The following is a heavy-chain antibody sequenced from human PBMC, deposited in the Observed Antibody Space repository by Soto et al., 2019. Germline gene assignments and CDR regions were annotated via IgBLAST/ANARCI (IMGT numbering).Heavy chain of an antibody. CDR2: ISAYNGNT. D-gene: IGHD2-21*01. CDR1: GYTFTSYY. J-gene: IGHJ4*02. Sequence: ASVKVSCKASGYTFTSYYMHWVRQAPGQGLEWMGWISAYNGNTNYAQKLQGRVTMTTDTSTSTAYMELRSLRSDDTAVYYCARRPHPDWDFDYWGQGTLVTVSS. V-gene: IGHV1-18*04. CDR3: ARRPHPDWDFDY.